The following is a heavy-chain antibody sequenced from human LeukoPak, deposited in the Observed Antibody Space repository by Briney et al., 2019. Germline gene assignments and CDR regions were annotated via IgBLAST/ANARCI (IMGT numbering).Heavy chain of an antibody. V-gene: IGHV4-59*08. CDR3: ARLVVTAASYWYFDR. Sequence: LETLSLTCTVSGGSISRYYWSWIRQPPGKGLQWSGYIYYSGSTNYNPSLKSRVTISVDTSKNQFSLKLSAVTAADTAVYYCARLVVTAASYWYFDRWGRGTLVTVSS. CDR1: GGSISRYY. CDR2: IYYSGST. J-gene: IGHJ2*01. D-gene: IGHD2-21*02.